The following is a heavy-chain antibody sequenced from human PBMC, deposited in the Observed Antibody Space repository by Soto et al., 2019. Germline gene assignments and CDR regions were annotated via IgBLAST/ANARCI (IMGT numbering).Heavy chain of an antibody. CDR2: IKSKTNGETT. CDR3: NTDDPINKY. J-gene: IGHJ1*01. V-gene: IGHV3-15*05. CDR1: GFTFSNAW. Sequence: PGGSLRLSCAASGFTFSNAWMSWVRQAPGKGLEWVGRIKSKTNGETTDYAAPVKGRFTISRDDSRNTVYLQMNSLKAEDTAVYYCNTDDPINKYWGQGTLVTVSS.